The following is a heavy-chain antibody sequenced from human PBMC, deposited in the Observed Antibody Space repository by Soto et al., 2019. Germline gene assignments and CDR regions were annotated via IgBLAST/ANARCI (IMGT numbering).Heavy chain of an antibody. CDR3: ARRKLRLLEWTRGRFDS. V-gene: IGHV4-4*02. CDR1: GGSLGTANW. CDR2: IYDSGRT. Sequence: QVQLRETGPGLVKPSGTLSLICSVSGGSLGTANWWSWVRQSPGKGLQWIGDIYDSGRTKYNPSFQSRRTIAVDESKTQSSLKVDSVTAADTAVYYCARRKLRLLEWTRGRFDSWGQGNLVIVSS. J-gene: IGHJ4*02. D-gene: IGHD3-3*01.